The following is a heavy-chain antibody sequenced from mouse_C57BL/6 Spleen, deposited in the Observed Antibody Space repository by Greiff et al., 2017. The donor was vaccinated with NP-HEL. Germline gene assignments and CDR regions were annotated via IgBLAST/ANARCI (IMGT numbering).Heavy chain of an antibody. CDR3: ANYYGSSYWYFDV. CDR1: GYTFTDYY. D-gene: IGHD1-1*01. V-gene: IGHV1-26*01. Sequence: EVQLQQSGPELVKPGASVKISCKASGYTFTDYYMNWVKQSHGKSLELIGDINPNNGGTSYNQKFKGKATLTVDKSSSTAYMELRSLTSEDSAVYYCANYYGSSYWYFDVWGTGTTVTVSS. J-gene: IGHJ1*03. CDR2: INPNNGGT.